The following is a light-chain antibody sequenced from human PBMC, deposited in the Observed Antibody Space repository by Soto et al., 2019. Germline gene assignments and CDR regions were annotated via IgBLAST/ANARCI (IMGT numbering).Light chain of an antibody. Sequence: DIPMTQSPSTLSASVGDRVTITCRASQTISSWLAWYQQKPGKAPKLLIYDASSLESGVPSRFSGSGSGTEFTLTISSLQPDDFATYYGQHYNSYSPYTFGQGTKLEVK. V-gene: IGKV1-5*01. CDR2: DAS. J-gene: IGKJ2*01. CDR1: QTISSW. CDR3: QHYNSYSPYT.